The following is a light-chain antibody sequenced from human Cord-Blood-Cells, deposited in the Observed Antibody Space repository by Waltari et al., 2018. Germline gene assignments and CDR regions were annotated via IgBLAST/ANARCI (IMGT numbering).Light chain of an antibody. CDR2: AAS. Sequence: DIQMTQSPSSLSASVGDRVPITCRASQSISSYLNWYQQKPGKAPKLLSYAASSLQSGVPSRFSGSGSGTDFTLTISSLQPEDFATYYCQQSYSTFSITFGQGTRLEIK. CDR1: QSISSY. V-gene: IGKV1-39*01. CDR3: QQSYSTFSIT. J-gene: IGKJ5*01.